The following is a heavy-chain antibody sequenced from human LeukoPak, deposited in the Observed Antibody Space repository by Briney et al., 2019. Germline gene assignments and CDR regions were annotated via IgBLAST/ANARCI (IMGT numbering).Heavy chain of an antibody. CDR2: INPNSGDS. CDR1: GYKFTGYY. J-gene: IGHJ4*02. CDR3: AREIGGILVFDY. D-gene: IGHD5-18*01. Sequence: GASVTVSCKASGYKFTGYYMHWVRQAPGQGLEWMGWINPNSGDSHHAQKFQGRVTITRDTSISTAYMELSRLRSDDTAVYYCAREIGGILVFDYWGAGTLVTVSS. V-gene: IGHV1-2*02.